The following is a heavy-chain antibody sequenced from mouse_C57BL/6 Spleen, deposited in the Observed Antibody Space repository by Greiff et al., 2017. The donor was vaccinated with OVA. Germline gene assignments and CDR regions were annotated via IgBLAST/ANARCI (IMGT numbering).Heavy chain of an antibody. CDR1: GYAFSSYW. CDR3: AREGAYYSNSDY. D-gene: IGHD2-5*01. CDR2: IYPGDGDT. J-gene: IGHJ2*01. Sequence: QVQLQQSGAELVKPGASVKISCKASGYAFSSYWMNWVKQRPGKGLEWIGQIYPGDGDTNYNGKFKGKATLTADKSSSTAYMQLSSLTSEDSAVYFCAREGAYYSNSDYWGQGTTLTVSS. V-gene: IGHV1-80*01.